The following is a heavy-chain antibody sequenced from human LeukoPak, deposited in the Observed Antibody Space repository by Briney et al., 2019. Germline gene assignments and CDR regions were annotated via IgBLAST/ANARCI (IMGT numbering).Heavy chain of an antibody. CDR2: INPNSGGT. CDR3: ARDLGCSGGSCYPGGGYYYYYMDV. CDR1: GYTFTSYY. J-gene: IGHJ6*03. Sequence: ASVKVSCKASGYTFTSYYMHWVRQAPGQGLEWMGWINPNSGGTNYAQKFQGRVTMTRDTSISTAYMELSRLRSDDTAVYYCARDLGCSGGSCYPGGGYYYYYMDVWGKGTTVTVSS. D-gene: IGHD2-15*01. V-gene: IGHV1-2*02.